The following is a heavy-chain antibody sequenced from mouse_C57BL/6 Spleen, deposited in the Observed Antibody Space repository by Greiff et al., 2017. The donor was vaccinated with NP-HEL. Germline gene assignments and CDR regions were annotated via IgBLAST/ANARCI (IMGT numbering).Heavy chain of an antibody. Sequence: VQLQQSGAELVMPGASVKLSCKASGYTFTSYWMHWVKQRPGQGLEWIGEIDPSDSYTNYNQKFKGKSTLTVDKSSSTAYMQLSSLTSEDSAVYYCARRDYQSRYFDVWGTGTTVTVSS. V-gene: IGHV1-69*01. J-gene: IGHJ1*03. CDR2: IDPSDSYT. D-gene: IGHD2-4*01. CDR3: ARRDYQSRYFDV. CDR1: GYTFTSYW.